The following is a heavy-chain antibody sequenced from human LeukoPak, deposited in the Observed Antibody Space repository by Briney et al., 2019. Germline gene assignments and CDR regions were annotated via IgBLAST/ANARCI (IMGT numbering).Heavy chain of an antibody. CDR2: IRYDGSNK. V-gene: IGHV3-30*02. D-gene: IGHD6-13*01. CDR3: AKPHSSSWYNLG. CDR1: GFTFSSYG. Sequence: PGGSLRLSCAASGFTFSSYGMHWVRQAPGKGLEWVAFIRYDGSNKYYADSVKGRFTISRDNSKNTLYLQMNSLRAEDTAVYYCAKPHSSSWYNLGWGQGTLVTVSS. J-gene: IGHJ4*02.